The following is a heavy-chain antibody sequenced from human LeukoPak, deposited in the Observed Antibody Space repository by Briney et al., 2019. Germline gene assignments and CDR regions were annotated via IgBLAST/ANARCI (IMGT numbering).Heavy chain of an antibody. Sequence: GGSLRLSCAASGFTFSSYGMHWVRQAPGKGLEWVAVISYDGSNKYYADSVKGRFTISRDNSKNTLYLQMNSLRAEDTAVYYCARDLFSPFVTTSLGSAFDIWGQGTMVTVSS. CDR3: ARDLFSPFVTTSLGSAFDI. CDR1: GFTFSSYG. CDR2: ISYDGSNK. V-gene: IGHV3-30*03. D-gene: IGHD4-17*01. J-gene: IGHJ3*02.